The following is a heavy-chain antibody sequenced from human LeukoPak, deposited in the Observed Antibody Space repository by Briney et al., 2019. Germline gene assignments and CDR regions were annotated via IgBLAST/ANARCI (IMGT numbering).Heavy chain of an antibody. J-gene: IGHJ4*02. CDR1: GFTFSSYW. CDR3: ASVGAVVPAVYFDY. CDR2: INSDGSST. D-gene: IGHD2-2*01. V-gene: IGHV3-74*01. Sequence: GGSLRLSCAASGFTFSSYWMHWVRQAPGKGLVWVSRINSDGSSTSYADSVKGRFTISRDNAKNTLYLQMNSLRAEDTAVYYCASVGAVVPAVYFDYWGQGTLVTVSS.